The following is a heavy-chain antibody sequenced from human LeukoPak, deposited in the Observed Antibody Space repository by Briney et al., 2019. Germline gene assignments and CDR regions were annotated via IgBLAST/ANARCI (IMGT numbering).Heavy chain of an antibody. CDR3: ARVSWWRASTGLDLGY. CDR2: MNPHSDNT. Sequence: ASVKVSCKASGYTFTSYNIHWVRQATGQGLEWMGWMNPHSDNTGYAQQFQGRVTMTRNTSISTAYMELSSLRSEDTAVHYCARVSWWRASTGLDLGYWGQGTLVTVSS. V-gene: IGHV1-8*01. D-gene: IGHD6-25*01. J-gene: IGHJ4*02. CDR1: GYTFTSYN.